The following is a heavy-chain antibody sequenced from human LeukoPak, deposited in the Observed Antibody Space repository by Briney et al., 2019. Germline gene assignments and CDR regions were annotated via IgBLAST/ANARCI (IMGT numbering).Heavy chain of an antibody. Sequence: SETLSLTCTVSGGSISSSSYYWGWIRQPPGKGLEWIGSIYYSGSTYYNPSLKSRVTISVDTSKNQFSLKLSSVTAADTAVYYCAREHGSGSYYTFWFDPWGQGTLVTVSS. CDR1: GGSISSSSYY. CDR2: IYYSGST. D-gene: IGHD3-10*01. CDR3: AREHGSGSYYTFWFDP. J-gene: IGHJ5*02. V-gene: IGHV4-39*07.